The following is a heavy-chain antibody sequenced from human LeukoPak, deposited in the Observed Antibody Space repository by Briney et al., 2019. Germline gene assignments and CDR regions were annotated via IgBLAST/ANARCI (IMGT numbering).Heavy chain of an antibody. D-gene: IGHD3-22*01. CDR2: IYYSGGT. V-gene: IGHV4-31*03. J-gene: IGHJ4*02. CDR3: ARCSDSGAYYSIDY. CDR1: GGSISSGGYY. Sequence: SETLSLTCTVSGGSISSGGYYWSWNRQYPGKGLEWIGYIYYSGGTYSNPSLKSRLTISVDTSKNQFSLNLNSVTAADTAVYYCARCSDSGAYYSIDYWGQGTLVTVSS.